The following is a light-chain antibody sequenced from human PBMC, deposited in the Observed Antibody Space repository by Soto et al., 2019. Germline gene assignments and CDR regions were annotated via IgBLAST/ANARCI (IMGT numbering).Light chain of an antibody. CDR1: NSNIGRYS. CDR3: AAWDDNLKGPL. V-gene: IGLV1-44*01. J-gene: IGLJ3*02. Sequence: QPVLTQPPSLSGTPGQRVTISCSGSNSNIGRYSVNWYQHFPGTAPKILIYSDDERPSGVPDRFSGSKSGTSASLAISGLQSEDEAEYYCAAWDDNLKGPLFGGGTKLTVL. CDR2: SDD.